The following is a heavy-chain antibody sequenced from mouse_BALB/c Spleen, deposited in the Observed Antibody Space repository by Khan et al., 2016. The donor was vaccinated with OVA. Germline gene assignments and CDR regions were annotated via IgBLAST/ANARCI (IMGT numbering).Heavy chain of an antibody. CDR2: ICSDGST. V-gene: IGHV2-6-1*01. J-gene: IGHJ4*01. CDR1: GFSLTNYG. CDR3: ARQTYYHYYVMDY. D-gene: IGHD2-10*01. Sequence: QVQLKESGPGLVAPSQSLSITCTISGFSLTNYGVHWVRLPPGKGLEWLVVICSDGSTTYNSALKSSLSISKDNYKCQVSFKLNSLQTADTDMYYCARQTYYHYYVMDYWGQGTSVTVSS.